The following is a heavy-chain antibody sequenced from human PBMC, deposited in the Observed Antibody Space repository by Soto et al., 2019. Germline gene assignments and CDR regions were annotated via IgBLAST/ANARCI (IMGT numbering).Heavy chain of an antibody. CDR2: INVYTGKT. D-gene: IGHD1-26*01. V-gene: IGHV1-18*01. Sequence: QVQLVQSGAEVKKPGASVKLSCKASGYTFSRYVIFWLRQAPGHGLEWMGWINVYTGKTNYAQKVEGRVTMTTDTSTSTGYRDMRSLRSDDTAVYYCARLVPGTDYFDYWGQGALITVSS. CDR1: GYTFSRYV. CDR3: ARLVPGTDYFDY. J-gene: IGHJ4*02.